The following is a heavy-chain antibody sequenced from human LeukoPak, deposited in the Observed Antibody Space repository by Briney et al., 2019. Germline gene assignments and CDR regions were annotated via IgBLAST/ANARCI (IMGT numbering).Heavy chain of an antibody. V-gene: IGHV4-39*07. J-gene: IGHJ5*02. D-gene: IGHD3-3*01. Sequence: SETLSLTCTVSGGSISSSSYYWGWIRQPPGKGLEWIGSIYYSGSTYYNPSLKSRVTISVDTSKNQFSLKLSSVTAADTAVYYCARENVLRFLEWHSRSNWFDPWGQGTLVTVSS. CDR2: IYYSGST. CDR3: ARENVLRFLEWHSRSNWFDP. CDR1: GGSISSSSYY.